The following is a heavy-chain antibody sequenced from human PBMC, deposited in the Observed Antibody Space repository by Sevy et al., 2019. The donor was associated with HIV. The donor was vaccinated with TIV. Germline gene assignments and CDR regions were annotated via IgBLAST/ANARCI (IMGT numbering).Heavy chain of an antibody. CDR2: MSGRGDSR. V-gene: IGHV3-23*01. Sequence: GGYLRLSCVGSGFRFGSQAMSWVRQAPGKGLEWVSGMSGRGDSRGYAHSVKGRFTISRDNSKNTVYLQMNSLTAEDTALYYCAQDVPDQSWYDDFWSGSPCFDYWGRGILVTVSS. J-gene: IGHJ4*01. CDR3: AQDVPDQSWYDDFWSGSPCFDY. D-gene: IGHD3-3*01. CDR1: GFRFGSQA.